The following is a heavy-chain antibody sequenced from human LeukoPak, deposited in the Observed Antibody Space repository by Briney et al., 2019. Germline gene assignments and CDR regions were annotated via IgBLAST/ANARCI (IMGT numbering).Heavy chain of an antibody. CDR1: GGSFSGYY. D-gene: IGHD2-2*01. J-gene: IGHJ6*03. CDR2: INHSGST. CDR3: ARLGVPAAMYYYYYMDV. V-gene: IGHV4-34*01. Sequence: SETLSLTCAVYGGSFSGYYWSWIRQPPGKGLEWIAEINHSGSTNYNPSLKSRLTISVETSKNQFSLKLSSVTAADTAVYYCARLGVPAAMYYYYYMDVWGKGTTVTVSS.